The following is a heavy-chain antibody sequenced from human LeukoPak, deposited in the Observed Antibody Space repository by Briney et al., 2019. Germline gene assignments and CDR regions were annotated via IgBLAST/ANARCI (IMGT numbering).Heavy chain of an antibody. CDR2: INPNSGGT. D-gene: IGHD2-15*01. CDR1: GYTVTGYY. J-gene: IGHJ4*02. Sequence: ASVKVSCKASGYTVTGYYMHWVRQAPGQGLEWMGWINPNSGGTNYAQKFQGRVTMTRDTSINTAYMELSRLRSDDTAVYYCAKVVAATPDRYFDYWGQGTLVTVSS. V-gene: IGHV1-2*02. CDR3: AKVVAATPDRYFDY.